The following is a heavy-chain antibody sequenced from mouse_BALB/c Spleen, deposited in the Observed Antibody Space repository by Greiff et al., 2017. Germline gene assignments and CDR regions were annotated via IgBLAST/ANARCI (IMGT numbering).Heavy chain of an antibody. V-gene: IGHV5-6-2*01. D-gene: IGHD1-1*01. CDR2: INSNGGST. Sequence: EVQGVESGGGLVKLGGSLKLSCAASGFTFSSYYMSWVRQTPEKRLELVAAINSNGGSTYYPDTVKGRFTISRDNAKNTLYLQMSSLKSEDTALYYCARPHYGSSYWFAYWGQGTLVTVSA. CDR1: GFTFSSYY. J-gene: IGHJ3*01. CDR3: ARPHYGSSYWFAY.